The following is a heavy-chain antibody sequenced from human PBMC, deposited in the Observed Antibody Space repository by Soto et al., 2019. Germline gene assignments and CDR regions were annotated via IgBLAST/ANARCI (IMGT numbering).Heavy chain of an antibody. CDR1: GFSLSTSGMC. J-gene: IGHJ4*02. Sequence: SGPTLVNPTQTLTLTCTFSGFSLSTSGMCVNWIRQPPGKALEWLALIDWVDDKFYSTSLKSRLTITKDTSKNQVVLTMTNMDPVDTATYYCAHSRALLWFGELLPTYYFDYWGQGTLVTVSS. CDR3: AHSRALLWFGELLPTYYFDY. CDR2: IDWVDDK. V-gene: IGHV2-70*12. D-gene: IGHD3-10*01.